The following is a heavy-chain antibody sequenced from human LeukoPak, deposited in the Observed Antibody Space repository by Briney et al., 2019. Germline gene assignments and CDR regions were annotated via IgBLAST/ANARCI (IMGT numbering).Heavy chain of an antibody. CDR3: ARDPLSVTGTNERYDYYGFDA. V-gene: IGHV3-53*01. D-gene: IGHD6-19*01. CDR1: GFTFSSYY. J-gene: IGHJ6*02. CDR2: IYSGGST. Sequence: GGSLRLSCAASGFTFSSYYMSWVRQAPGKGLEWLSIIYSGGSTYYADSVKGRFTISRDDSKNTLYLQMNSLRPEDTAVYYCARDPLSVTGTNERYDYYGFDAWGQGTTVTVSS.